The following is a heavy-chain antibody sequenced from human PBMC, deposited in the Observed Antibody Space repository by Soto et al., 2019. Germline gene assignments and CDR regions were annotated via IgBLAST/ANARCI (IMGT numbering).Heavy chain of an antibody. CDR2: INHSGST. J-gene: IGHJ4*02. Sequence: SDTLSLTCAVYGGSFSGYYWSWIRQPPGKGLEWIGEINHSGSTNYNPSLKSRVTISVDTSKNQFSLKLSSVTAADTAVYYCARGALKGYFDYWGQGTLVTVSS. CDR3: ARGALKGYFDY. CDR1: GGSFSGYY. V-gene: IGHV4-34*01.